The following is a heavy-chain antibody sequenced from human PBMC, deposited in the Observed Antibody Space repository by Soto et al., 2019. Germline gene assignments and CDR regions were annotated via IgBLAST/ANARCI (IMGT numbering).Heavy chain of an antibody. D-gene: IGHD2-2*01. J-gene: IGHJ1*01. CDR3: ARDQELYCSSTSCYVRAEYFQH. Sequence: GGSLRLSCAASGFTFSSYSMNWVRQAPGKGLEWVSSISSSSSYIYYADSVKGRFTISRDNAKNSLYLQMNSLRAEDTAVYYCARDQELYCSSTSCYVRAEYFQHWGQGTLVTVSS. CDR2: ISSSSSYI. V-gene: IGHV3-21*01. CDR1: GFTFSSYS.